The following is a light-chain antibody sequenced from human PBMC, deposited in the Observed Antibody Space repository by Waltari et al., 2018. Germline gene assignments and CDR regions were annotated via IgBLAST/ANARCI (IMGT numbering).Light chain of an antibody. CDR2: QDT. V-gene: IGLV3-1*01. Sequence: SYELTQPPSVSVSPGQTASITSPGDQLGDQYAGWYQQKPGQSPVLVIYQDTKRPSGIPERFSGSNSGNTATLTISGTQAMDEADYYCQAWDSSTVVFGGGTKLTVL. J-gene: IGLJ2*01. CDR1: QLGDQY. CDR3: QAWDSSTVV.